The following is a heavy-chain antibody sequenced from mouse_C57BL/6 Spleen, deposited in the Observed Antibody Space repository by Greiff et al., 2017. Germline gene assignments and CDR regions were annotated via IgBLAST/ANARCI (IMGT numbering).Heavy chain of an antibody. CDR2: IDPSDSYT. J-gene: IGHJ2*01. V-gene: IGHV1-59*01. Sequence: VQLQQPGAELVRPGTSVKLSCKASGYTFTSYWMHWVKQRPGPGLEWIGVIDPSDSYTNYNQKFKGKATLTVDTSSSTAYMQLSSLTSEESAVYYCARETVYFDYWGQGTTRTVGS. CDR3: ARETVYFDY. D-gene: IGHD1-1*01. CDR1: GYTFTSYW.